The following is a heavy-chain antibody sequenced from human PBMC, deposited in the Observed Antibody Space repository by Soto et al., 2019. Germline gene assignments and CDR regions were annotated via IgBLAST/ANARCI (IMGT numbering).Heavy chain of an antibody. Sequence: ASVKVSCKASGYTFTSYGISWVRQAPRQGLEWMGWISAYNGNTNYAQKLQGRVTMTTDTSTSTAYMELRSLRSDDTAVYYCARDMYSGYDFEGWFDPWGQGTLVTVSS. CDR2: ISAYNGNT. CDR1: GYTFTSYG. CDR3: ARDMYSGYDFEGWFDP. D-gene: IGHD5-12*01. J-gene: IGHJ5*02. V-gene: IGHV1-18*01.